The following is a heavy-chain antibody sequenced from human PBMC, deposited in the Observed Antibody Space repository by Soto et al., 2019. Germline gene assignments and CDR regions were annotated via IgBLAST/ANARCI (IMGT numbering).Heavy chain of an antibody. Sequence: SPTLSLTCTVSSGSLNSFYWSWIRQPAGKGLEWIGRIHSSGTTNYNPSLKSRVTMSVDTSKNQFSLKLTSVTAADTAVYYCARDRIIGTSYHDYWGQGILVPVSS. V-gene: IGHV4-4*07. D-gene: IGHD1-7*01. CDR1: SGSLNSFY. CDR2: IHSSGTT. CDR3: ARDRIIGTSYHDY. J-gene: IGHJ4*02.